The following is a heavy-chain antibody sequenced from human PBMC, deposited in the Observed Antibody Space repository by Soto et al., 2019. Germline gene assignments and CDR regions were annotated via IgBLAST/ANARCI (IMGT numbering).Heavy chain of an antibody. CDR3: AVGSYYNVDY. V-gene: IGHV3-23*01. Sequence: GGSLRLSCAASGFTFSSYAMSWVRQAPGKGLEWVSANSGSGGSTYYADSVKGRFTISRDNSKNTLYLQMNSLRAEDTAVYYCAVGSYYNVDYWGQGTLVTVSS. J-gene: IGHJ4*02. D-gene: IGHD3-10*01. CDR2: NSGSGGST. CDR1: GFTFSSYA.